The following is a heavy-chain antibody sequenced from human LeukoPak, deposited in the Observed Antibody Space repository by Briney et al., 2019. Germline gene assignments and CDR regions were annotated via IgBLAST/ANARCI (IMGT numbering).Heavy chain of an antibody. J-gene: IGHJ5*02. D-gene: IGHD3-3*01. Sequence: SETLSLTCTVSGGSISSGGYYWSWIRQPPGKGLEWIGYIYYSGSTNYNPSLKSRVTISVDTSKNQFSLKLSSVTAADTAVYYCAREGDYDFWSGAAQIDPWGQGTLVTVSS. CDR2: IYYSGST. CDR1: GGSISSGGYY. CDR3: AREGDYDFWSGAAQIDP. V-gene: IGHV4-61*08.